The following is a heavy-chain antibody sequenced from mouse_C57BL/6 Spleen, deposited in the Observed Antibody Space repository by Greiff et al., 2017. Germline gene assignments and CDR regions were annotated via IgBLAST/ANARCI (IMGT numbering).Heavy chain of an antibody. CDR3: ARYRDYAMDY. V-gene: IGHV1-69*01. Sequence: QVQLQQPGAELVMPGASVKLSCKASGYTFTSYWMHWVKQRPGQGLEWIGEIDPSDSYTNYNQKFKGKSTLTVDKSSSTVYMQLSSLTSEDSAVYYCARYRDYAMDYWGQGTSVTVSS. CDR2: IDPSDSYT. J-gene: IGHJ4*01. CDR1: GYTFTSYW.